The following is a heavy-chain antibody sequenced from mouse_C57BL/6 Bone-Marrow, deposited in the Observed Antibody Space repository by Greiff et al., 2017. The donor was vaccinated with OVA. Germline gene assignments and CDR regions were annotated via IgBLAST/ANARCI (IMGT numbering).Heavy chain of an antibody. Sequence: VQLKQSGPVLVKPGASVKMSCKASGYTFTDYYMNWVKQSHGKSLEWIGVINPYNGGTSYNQKFKGKATLTVDKSSSTAYMELNSLTSEDSAVYYCARWRYGDYWGQGTTLTVSS. V-gene: IGHV1-19*01. D-gene: IGHD2-14*01. J-gene: IGHJ2*01. CDR3: ARWRYGDY. CDR1: GYTFTDYY. CDR2: INPYNGGT.